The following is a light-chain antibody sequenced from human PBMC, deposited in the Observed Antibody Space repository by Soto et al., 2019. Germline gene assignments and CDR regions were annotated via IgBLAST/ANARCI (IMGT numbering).Light chain of an antibody. CDR2: LGS. CDR1: QSLLHNNGYNY. Sequence: DIVMTQSPLSLPVTPGEPASNSCRSSQSLLHNNGYNYLNWYLQKPGQSPQLLIYLGSNRASGVPDRFSGSGSGTDFTLKFSRVEAEDVGIYYCMQALQTPPTFGQGTKVQIK. CDR3: MQALQTPPT. J-gene: IGKJ1*01. V-gene: IGKV2-28*01.